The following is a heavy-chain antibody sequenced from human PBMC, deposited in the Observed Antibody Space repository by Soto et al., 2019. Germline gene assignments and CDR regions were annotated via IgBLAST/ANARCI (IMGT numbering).Heavy chain of an antibody. J-gene: IGHJ4*02. CDR3: ARGGQYYYDSSGYYYVSYFDY. Sequence: PSETLSLTCTVSGGSISSGDYYWSWIRQPPGKGLEWIGYIYYSGSTYYNPSLKSRVTISVDTSKNQFSLKLSPVTAADTAVYYCARGGQYYYDSSGYYYVSYFDYWGQGTLVTVSS. D-gene: IGHD3-22*01. CDR1: GGSISSGDYY. CDR2: IYYSGST. V-gene: IGHV4-30-4*01.